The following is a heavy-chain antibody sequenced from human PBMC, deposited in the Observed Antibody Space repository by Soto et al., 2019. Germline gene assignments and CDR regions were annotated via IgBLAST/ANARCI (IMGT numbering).Heavy chain of an antibody. CDR2: ISSTSTYI. V-gene: IGHV3-21*01. CDR1: GFSFSTYS. CDR3: VRDLMHGAFEI. Sequence: EVQLVESGGGLVKPGGSLRLSCAASGFSFSTYSMNWVRQAPGKGLEWVSSISSTSTYIYSADSMKGRFTISRDNAKNSLYLQMNSLRAEDTAIYYCVRDLMHGAFEIWGQGTMVTVSS. J-gene: IGHJ3*02.